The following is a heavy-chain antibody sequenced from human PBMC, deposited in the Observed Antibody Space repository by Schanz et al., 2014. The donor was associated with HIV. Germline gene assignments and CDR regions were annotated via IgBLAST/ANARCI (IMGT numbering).Heavy chain of an antibody. Sequence: EVQLLESGGGVVQPGGSLRLSCAASGFTFSSYAMSWVRQTPGKGLEWVSFTSSDGTTYYADSVKGRFTISRDISRNTIYLQMNGLRDEDTAVYYCRAWLLGDRMDVWGQGTTVAVSS. D-gene: IGHD3-22*01. J-gene: IGHJ6*02. CDR1: GFTFSSYA. CDR3: RAWLLGDRMDV. V-gene: IGHV3-23*01. CDR2: FTSSDGTT.